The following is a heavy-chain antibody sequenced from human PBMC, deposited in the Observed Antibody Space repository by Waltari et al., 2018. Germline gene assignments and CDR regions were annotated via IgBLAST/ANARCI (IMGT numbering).Heavy chain of an antibody. CDR2: VDPEEGET. J-gene: IGHJ5*02. D-gene: IGHD3-3*01. Sequence: EVQLVQSGAEVEKPGATVKISCKASGYTFTDYYMHWVQQAPGKGLEWMGRVDPEEGETIYAEKFQGRVTITADTSTDTAYMELSSLRSEDTAVYYCATSLFGSDNNWFDPWGQGTLVTVSS. CDR1: GYTFTDYY. V-gene: IGHV1-69-2*01. CDR3: ATSLFGSDNNWFDP.